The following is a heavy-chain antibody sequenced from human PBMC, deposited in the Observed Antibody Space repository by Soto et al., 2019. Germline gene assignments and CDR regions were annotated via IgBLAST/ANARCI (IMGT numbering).Heavy chain of an antibody. CDR2: INHSGST. Sequence: SETLSLTCAVYGGSFSGYYWSWIRQPPGKGLEWIGEINHSGSTNYNPSLKSRVTISVDTSKNQFSLKLSSVTAADTAVYYCARGKVLLWFGAGYYYYGMDVWGQGTTVTVSS. V-gene: IGHV4-34*01. CDR3: ARGKVLLWFGAGYYYYGMDV. J-gene: IGHJ6*02. CDR1: GGSFSGYY. D-gene: IGHD3-10*01.